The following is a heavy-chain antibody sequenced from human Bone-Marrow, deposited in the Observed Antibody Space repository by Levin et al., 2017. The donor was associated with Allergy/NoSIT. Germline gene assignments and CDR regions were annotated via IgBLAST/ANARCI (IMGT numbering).Heavy chain of an antibody. CDR1: GFTFSRYS. CDR3: ARPDCSGTSCYYFFDS. D-gene: IGHD2-2*01. Sequence: GESLRLSCAASGFTFSRYSMNWVRQAPGRGLEWVSYISRSSSTISYADSVKGRFTISRDNAKNSLYLQMNSLRDEDTAVYYCARPDCSGTSCYYFFDSWGQGTLVTVSS. V-gene: IGHV3-48*02. CDR2: ISRSSSTI. J-gene: IGHJ4*02.